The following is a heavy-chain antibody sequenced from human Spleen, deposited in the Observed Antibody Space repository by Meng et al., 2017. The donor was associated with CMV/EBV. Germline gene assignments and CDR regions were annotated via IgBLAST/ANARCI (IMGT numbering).Heavy chain of an antibody. CDR2: IYPDDSDT. D-gene: IGHD1-26*01. CDR3: ARRGGSLNHFDF. CDR1: GYGFSSRW. V-gene: IGHV5-51*01. Sequence: CKGSGYGFSSRWIGWVRQMPGKGLEWMGIIYPDDSDTRYGPSFKDQVTFSVDKSISTAYLQWTGLKASDTAIYYCARRGGSLNHFDFWGPGTLVTVSS. J-gene: IGHJ4*02.